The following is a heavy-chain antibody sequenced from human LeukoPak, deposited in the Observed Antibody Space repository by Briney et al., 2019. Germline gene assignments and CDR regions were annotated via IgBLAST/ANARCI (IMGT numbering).Heavy chain of an antibody. Sequence: PGGSLRLSCAASGFTFCGYAMSWVRQAPGKGLEWVSTLSGSGGSTYYPDSVKGRFTISRDNSKNTLYLQMNSLRVEDTAVYYCARHSGSRYYYGMDVWGQGTTVTVSS. CDR2: LSGSGGST. D-gene: IGHD3-10*01. V-gene: IGHV3-23*01. CDR1: GFTFCGYA. CDR3: ARHSGSRYYYGMDV. J-gene: IGHJ6*02.